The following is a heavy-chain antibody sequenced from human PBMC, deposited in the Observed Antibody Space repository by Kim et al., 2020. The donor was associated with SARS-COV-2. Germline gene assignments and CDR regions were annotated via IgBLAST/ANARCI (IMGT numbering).Heavy chain of an antibody. V-gene: IGHV3-72*01. CDR2: IRNKVNGYTT. CDR1: GFIFSDHY. J-gene: IGHJ4*02. CDR3: ARSESYGTFDS. Sequence: GGSLRLSCAASGFIFSDHYMDWVRQAPGKGLEWVGRIRNKVNGYTTQYAASVKGRFTISRDDSQNSLYLQMTSLKTEDTAVYYCARSESYGTFDSWGQGTLVTVSS. D-gene: IGHD3-10*01.